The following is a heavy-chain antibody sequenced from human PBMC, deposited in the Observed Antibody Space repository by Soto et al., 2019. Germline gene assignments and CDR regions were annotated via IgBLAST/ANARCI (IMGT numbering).Heavy chain of an antibody. V-gene: IGHV1-18*01. Sequence: QVQLVQSGGEVKRPWASVKVSCKTSGYTFSNYGITWVRQAPGQPLEWLGWISLYSDGTNYAQKFQGRVSMTTDTSTTTAYMELRSLRSDDTAVYYCARVVPGAEAWFGPWGQGNLVTVSS. D-gene: IGHD2-2*01. CDR1: GYTFSNYG. J-gene: IGHJ5*02. CDR2: ISLYSDGT. CDR3: ARVVPGAEAWFGP.